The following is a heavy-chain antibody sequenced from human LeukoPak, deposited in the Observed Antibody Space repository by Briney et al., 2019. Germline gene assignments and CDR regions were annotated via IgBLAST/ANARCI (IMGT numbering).Heavy chain of an antibody. CDR1: GFTVSSNY. Sequence: GGSLRLSCAASGFTVSSNYMSWVRQAPGKGLEWVSVIYSGGSTYYADSVKGRFTISRDNSKNTLYLQMDSLRAEDTAVYYCARSTAVAAPFDYWGQGTLVTVSS. CDR2: IYSGGST. D-gene: IGHD6-19*01. V-gene: IGHV3-53*01. CDR3: ARSTAVAAPFDY. J-gene: IGHJ4*02.